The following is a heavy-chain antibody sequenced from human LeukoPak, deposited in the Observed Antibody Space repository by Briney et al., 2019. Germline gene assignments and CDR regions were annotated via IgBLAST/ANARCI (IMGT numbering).Heavy chain of an antibody. Sequence: GGSLRLSCAASGFTVSSNEMSWVRQAPGKGLEWVSSISGGSTYYADSVKGRFTISRDNSKNTLYLQMNSLRAEDTAVYYCAKDGGDGYNFFDYWGQGTLVTVSS. CDR2: ISGGST. J-gene: IGHJ4*02. CDR3: AKDGGDGYNFFDY. V-gene: IGHV3-38-3*01. D-gene: IGHD5-24*01. CDR1: GFTVSSNE.